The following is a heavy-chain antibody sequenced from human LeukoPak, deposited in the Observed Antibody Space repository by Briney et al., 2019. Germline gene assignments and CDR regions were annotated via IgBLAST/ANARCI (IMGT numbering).Heavy chain of an antibody. CDR2: IYADGST. J-gene: IGHJ4*02. CDR1: GASISSHY. V-gene: IGHV4-4*07. Sequence: SETLSLTCTVSGASISSHYWSWIRQSAAKGLEWIGRIYADGSTTYNPSLQSRVTMSADTSRNQLSLKLTSVTAADTAVYYCARQGYYDSSGYYYVPFDYWGQGTLVTVSS. D-gene: IGHD3-22*01. CDR3: ARQGYYDSSGYYYVPFDY.